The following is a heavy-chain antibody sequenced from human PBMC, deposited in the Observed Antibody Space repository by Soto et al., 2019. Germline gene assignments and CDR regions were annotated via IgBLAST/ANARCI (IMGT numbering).Heavy chain of an antibody. Sequence: QVQLVESGGGVVQPGRSLRLSCAASGFTFSSYGMHWVRQAPGKELEWVAVISYDGSNKYYADSVKGRLTISRDNSKNTLYLQSNSLRGEDTAVYYCAKDNGSGCDWLRVGDASDIWGQGTMVTVSS. CDR1: GFTFSSYG. CDR3: AKDNGSGCDWLRVGDASDI. V-gene: IGHV3-30*18. D-gene: IGHD5-12*01. J-gene: IGHJ3*02. CDR2: ISYDGSNK.